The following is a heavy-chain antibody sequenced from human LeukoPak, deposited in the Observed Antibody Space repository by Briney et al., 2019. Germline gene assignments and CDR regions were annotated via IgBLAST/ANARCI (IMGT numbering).Heavy chain of an antibody. D-gene: IGHD3-3*01. J-gene: IGHJ4*02. Sequence: GESLRISCKGSGYPFSSYWIGWVRQMPGKGLEWMGIIYPGDSDTRYSPSLQGQVTISVDTSLGTAYLQWSSLKASDTAIYYCARQNDFRLDYWGQGTLVTVSS. CDR3: ARQNDFRLDY. CDR1: GYPFSSYW. CDR2: IYPGDSDT. V-gene: IGHV5-51*01.